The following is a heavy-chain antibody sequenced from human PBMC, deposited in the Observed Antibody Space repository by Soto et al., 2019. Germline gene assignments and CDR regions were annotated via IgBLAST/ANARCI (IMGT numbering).Heavy chain of an antibody. CDR2: ISYSGST. D-gene: IGHD1-26*01. CDR1: GGSISSGDYF. Sequence: QVQLQESGPGLVKPSQTLSLTCGVSGGSISSGDYFWSWIRQPPGKGLEWIGHISYSGSTSYTPPLKSRLTILVDTSKNQFSLTLSAVTAADTAVYYCARGQVAVGKIFAYDYFNGMDVWGQGTTVTFS. V-gene: IGHV4-30-4*01. CDR3: ARGQVAVGKIFAYDYFNGMDV. J-gene: IGHJ6*02.